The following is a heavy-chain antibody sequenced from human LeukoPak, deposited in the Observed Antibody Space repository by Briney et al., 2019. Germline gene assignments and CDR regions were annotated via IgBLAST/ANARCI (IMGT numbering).Heavy chain of an antibody. CDR3: ARTSRHFYGSGTNLTPWPAGMDV. D-gene: IGHD3-10*01. J-gene: IGHJ6*02. V-gene: IGHV4-59*01. CDR2: IYYSGSST. Sequence: SETLSLTCTVSGGSMSGFFWTWIRQPPGRELEWIGSIYYSGSSTKYNPSLKRRVTISVDTSKSQFSLNLDSATAADTAVYYCARTSRHFYGSGTNLTPWPAGMDVWGQGTTVTVSS. CDR1: GGSMSGFF.